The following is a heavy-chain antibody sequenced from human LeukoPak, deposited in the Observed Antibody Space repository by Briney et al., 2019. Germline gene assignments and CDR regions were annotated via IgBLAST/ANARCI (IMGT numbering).Heavy chain of an antibody. Sequence: GGSLRLPCAASGFTFSSYGMHWVRQTPGKGLEWVAFIRFDGTIRDYADSVKGRFTVSRDNSNTTSYLEMNSLRGDDMAVYYCAKDSARFNWNGHLDSWGQGTLVTVSS. CDR1: GFTFSSYG. CDR2: IRFDGTIR. J-gene: IGHJ4*02. V-gene: IGHV3-30*02. CDR3: AKDSARFNWNGHLDS. D-gene: IGHD1-1*01.